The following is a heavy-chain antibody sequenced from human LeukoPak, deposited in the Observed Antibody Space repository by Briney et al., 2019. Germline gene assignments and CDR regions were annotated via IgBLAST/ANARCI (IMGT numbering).Heavy chain of an antibody. V-gene: IGHV3-30*04. CDR3: ARDEHYYYDSSGYCCFIDY. D-gene: IGHD3-22*01. Sequence: PGGSLRLSCAASGFTFSSYAMHWVRQAPGKGLEWVAVISYDGSNKYYADSVKGRFTISRDNAKNSLYLQMNSLRAEDTAVYYCARDEHYYYDSSGYCCFIDYWGQGTLVTVSS. J-gene: IGHJ4*02. CDR1: GFTFSSYA. CDR2: ISYDGSNK.